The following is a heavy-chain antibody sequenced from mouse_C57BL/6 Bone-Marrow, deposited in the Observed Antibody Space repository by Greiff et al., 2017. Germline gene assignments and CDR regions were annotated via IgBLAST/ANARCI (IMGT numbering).Heavy chain of an antibody. CDR1: GFTFSDYG. J-gene: IGHJ2*01. D-gene: IGHD1-1*01. CDR3: ARNRRYYFDY. Sequence: DVMLVESGGGLVKPGGSLKLSCAASGFTFSDYGMHWVRQAPEKGLEWVAYISSGSSTIYYADTVKGRFTISRDNAKNTLFLQMTSLRSEDTAMYYCARNRRYYFDYWGQGTTLTVSS. V-gene: IGHV5-17*01. CDR2: ISSGSSTI.